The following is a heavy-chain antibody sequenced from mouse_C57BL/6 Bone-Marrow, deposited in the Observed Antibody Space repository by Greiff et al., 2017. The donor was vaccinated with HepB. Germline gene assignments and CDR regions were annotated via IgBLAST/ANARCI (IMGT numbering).Heavy chain of an antibody. D-gene: IGHD1-1*01. V-gene: IGHV5-12*01. Sequence: EVQRVESGGGLVQPGGSLKLSCAASGFTFSDYYMYWVRQTPEKRLEWVAYISNGGGSTYYPDTVKGRFTISRDNAKNTLYLQMSRLKSEDTAMYYCARRGYYYGSSYLPYYFDYWGQGTTLTVSS. CDR2: ISNGGGST. CDR3: ARRGYYYGSSYLPYYFDY. J-gene: IGHJ2*01. CDR1: GFTFSDYY.